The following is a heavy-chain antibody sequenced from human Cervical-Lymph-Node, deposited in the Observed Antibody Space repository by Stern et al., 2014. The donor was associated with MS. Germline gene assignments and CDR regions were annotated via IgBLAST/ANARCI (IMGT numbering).Heavy chain of an antibody. V-gene: IGHV3-48*03. D-gene: IGHD3/OR15-3a*01. Sequence: EVQLVESGGGLVQPGGSLRLSCKVSGFSLSGYDMNWVRQAPGKGLEWMSYISSNGDWKNYAGSVKGRLTISRDNAKHSVYLQINSLRDDDTAIYYCAREDSSAWLDWWGQGTLVTVSS. CDR2: ISSNGDWK. CDR3: AREDSSAWLDW. CDR1: GFSLSGYD. J-gene: IGHJ4*02.